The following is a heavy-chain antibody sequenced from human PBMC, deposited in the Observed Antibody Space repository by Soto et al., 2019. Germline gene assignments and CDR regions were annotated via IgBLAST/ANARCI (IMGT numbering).Heavy chain of an antibody. Sequence: EVQLVESGGGLVQPGGSLRLSCAASGVTVSSNYMSWVRQAPGKGLEWVSVIYSGGSTYYADSVKGRFTISRDNSKNTLYLQMNSLRAEDTAVYYCARVENYYYYLDVWGKWTTVTVSS. J-gene: IGHJ6*03. CDR1: GVTVSSNY. CDR2: IYSGGST. CDR3: ARVENYYYYLDV. V-gene: IGHV3-66*01.